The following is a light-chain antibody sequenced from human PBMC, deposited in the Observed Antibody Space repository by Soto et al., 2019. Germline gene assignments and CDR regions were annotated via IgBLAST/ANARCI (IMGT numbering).Light chain of an antibody. CDR1: RGSIASNY. V-gene: IGLV6-57*04. CDR3: QSYDSSNLHVL. Sequence: NFMLTQPHSVSESPGKTVTISCTRSRGSIASNYVQWYQQRPGSAPTTVIYEDNQRPSGVPDRFSGSIDSSSNSASLTISGLKTEDEADYYCQSYDSSNLHVLFGGVTKLTVL. CDR2: EDN. J-gene: IGLJ2*01.